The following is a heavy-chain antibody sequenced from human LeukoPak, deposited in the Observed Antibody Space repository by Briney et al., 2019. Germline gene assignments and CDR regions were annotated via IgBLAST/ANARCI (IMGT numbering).Heavy chain of an antibody. V-gene: IGHV1-46*01. CDR1: GYTFTSYY. CDR2: INPSGGST. J-gene: IGHJ4*02. D-gene: IGHD3-3*01. CDR3: ATGARVTIFGVVIPPFDY. Sequence: ASVKVSCKASGYTFTSYYMHWVRQAPGQGLEWMGIINPSGGSTSYAQKFQGRVTITADTSTDTAYMELSSLRSEDTAVYYCATGARVTIFGVVIPPFDYWGQGTLVTVSS.